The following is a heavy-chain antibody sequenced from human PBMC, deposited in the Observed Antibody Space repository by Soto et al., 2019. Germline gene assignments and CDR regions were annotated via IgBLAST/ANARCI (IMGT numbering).Heavy chain of an antibody. CDR1: GGSFNGYY. CDR3: ARAPDKYYFAS. J-gene: IGHJ4*02. Sequence: PSETLSLTCAVYGGSFNGYYWTCIRQPPGKGPEWIGDINHSGSTNYNPSLKSRVTISVDTSKNQFSLKLRSVTAADMAVFYCARAPDKYYFASWGQGTLVTVSS. V-gene: IGHV4-34*01. CDR2: INHSGST.